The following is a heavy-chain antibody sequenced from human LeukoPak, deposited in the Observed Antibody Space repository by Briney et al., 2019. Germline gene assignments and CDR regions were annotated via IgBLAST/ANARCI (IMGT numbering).Heavy chain of an antibody. CDR2: IYTSGST. CDR3: ARNHKYYYYMDV. V-gene: IGHV4-59*10. J-gene: IGHJ6*03. CDR1: GGSFSDYY. Sequence: SETLSLTCAVYGGSFSDYYWSWIRQPAGKGLEWIGRIYTSGSTNYNPSLKSRVTISVDTSKNQFSLKLSSVTAADTAVYYCARNHKYYYYMDVWGKGTTVTVSS.